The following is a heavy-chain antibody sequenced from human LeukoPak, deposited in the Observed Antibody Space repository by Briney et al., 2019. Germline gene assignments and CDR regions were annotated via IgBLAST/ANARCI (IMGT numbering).Heavy chain of an antibody. J-gene: IGHJ5*02. Sequence: SETLSLTCTDFAGSISGYYWSWLRQPPGKGLEWIAYMYYSGGDTDYNPSLNSRVAVSVDTSTNQVSLKLRSVTAADTAVYYCARGHYGFDPWGQGILVTVSS. CDR1: AGSISGYY. D-gene: IGHD3-16*01. V-gene: IGHV4-59*08. CDR3: ARGHYGFDP. CDR2: MYYSGGDT.